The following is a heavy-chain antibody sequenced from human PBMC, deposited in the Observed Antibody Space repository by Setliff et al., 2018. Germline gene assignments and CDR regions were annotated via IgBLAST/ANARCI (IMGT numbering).Heavy chain of an antibody. CDR2: IYHSGYT. D-gene: IGHD3-10*01. Sequence: SETLSLTCTVSGGSISPYYWSWIRQPPGKGLEWIGYIYHSGYTSYNPSLKSRVTISVDTSKNQFSLKLSPVTAADTAVYYCALNPSWFGELFAWFDPWGQGTLVTVSS. CDR1: GGSISPYY. CDR3: ALNPSWFGELFAWFDP. V-gene: IGHV4-4*08. J-gene: IGHJ5*02.